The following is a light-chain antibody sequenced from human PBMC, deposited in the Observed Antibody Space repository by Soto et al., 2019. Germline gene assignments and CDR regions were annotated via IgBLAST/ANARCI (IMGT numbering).Light chain of an antibody. CDR1: QSISSW. CDR2: DAS. J-gene: IGKJ1*01. CDR3: QQYNRYSGT. V-gene: IGKV1-5*01. Sequence: DIQMTQSPSTLSASVGDRVTITCRASQSISSWLAWYQQKPGKAPKLLIYDASSLESGVPSRFSGSGSGTESTLTISSLQHYGFATYYCQQYNRYSGTFGQGTKVEIK.